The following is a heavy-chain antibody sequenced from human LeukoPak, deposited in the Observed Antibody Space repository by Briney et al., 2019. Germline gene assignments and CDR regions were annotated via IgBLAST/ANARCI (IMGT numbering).Heavy chain of an antibody. CDR2: TWYDGSNK. CDR1: GFTFSSYG. J-gene: IGHJ4*02. D-gene: IGHD3-22*01. V-gene: IGHV3-33*01. Sequence: GGSLRLSCAASGFTFSSYGMHWVRQAPGKGLEWVAVTWYDGSNKYYADSVKGRFTISRDNSKNTLYLQMNSLRAEDTAVYYCATEKHYYDSSGLDYWGQGTLVTVSS. CDR3: ATEKHYYDSSGLDY.